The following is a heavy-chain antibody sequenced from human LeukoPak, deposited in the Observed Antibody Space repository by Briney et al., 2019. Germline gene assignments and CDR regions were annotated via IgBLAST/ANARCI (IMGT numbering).Heavy chain of an antibody. Sequence: GASVNVSCTASGYTFTSYGISWVRQAPGQGLEWMGWISAYNGNTNYAQKLQGRVTMTTDTSTSTAYMELRSLRSDDTAVYYCARDFYGGNSAEYFQHWGRGTLVTVSS. CDR3: ARDFYGGNSAEYFQH. CDR2: ISAYNGNT. CDR1: GYTFTSYG. V-gene: IGHV1-18*01. D-gene: IGHD4-23*01. J-gene: IGHJ1*01.